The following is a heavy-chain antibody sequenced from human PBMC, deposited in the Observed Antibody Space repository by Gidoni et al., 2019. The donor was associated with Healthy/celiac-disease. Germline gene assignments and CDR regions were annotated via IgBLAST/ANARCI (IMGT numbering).Heavy chain of an antibody. Sequence: QVTLKESGPVLVKLTETLTLTCTVSGFSLSNARMGVSWIRQPPGKALEWLAHIFSNDEKSYSTSLKSRLTISKDTSKSQVVLTMTNMDLVDTATDYCARRLDLGELDPWGQGTLVTVSS. CDR1: GFSLSNARMG. V-gene: IGHV2-26*01. J-gene: IGHJ5*02. D-gene: IGHD3-10*01. CDR2: IFSNDEK. CDR3: ARRLDLGELDP.